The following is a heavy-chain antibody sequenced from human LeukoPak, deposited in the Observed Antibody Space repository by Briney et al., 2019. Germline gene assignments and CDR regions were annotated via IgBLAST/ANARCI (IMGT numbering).Heavy chain of an antibody. Sequence: GGSLRLSRAASGFTFSNYAMHWVRQAPGKGLEWLAYIRYDGSSKYYADFVKGRFTISRDYSKNTLYLHMNSLRAEDTAVYYCARDQAGSGHYADYWGQGTLVTVSS. CDR1: GFTFSNYA. CDR2: IRYDGSSK. D-gene: IGHD3-10*01. CDR3: ARDQAGSGHYADY. V-gene: IGHV3-30*02. J-gene: IGHJ4*02.